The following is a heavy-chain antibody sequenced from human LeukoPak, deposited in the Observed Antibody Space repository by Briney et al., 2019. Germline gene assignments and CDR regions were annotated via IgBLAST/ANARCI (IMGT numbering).Heavy chain of an antibody. J-gene: IGHJ4*02. CDR2: ISGSAGST. D-gene: IGHD3-22*01. CDR3: AKDPSYYYDSSGYYRN. V-gene: IGHV3-23*01. Sequence: GGSLRLSCAASGFTFSSYAMSWVRQAPGKGLEWVSAISGSAGSTHYADSVKGRFTISRDNSKNTLYLQMNSLRAEDTAVYYCAKDPSYYYDSSGYYRNWDQGTLVTVSS. CDR1: GFTFSSYA.